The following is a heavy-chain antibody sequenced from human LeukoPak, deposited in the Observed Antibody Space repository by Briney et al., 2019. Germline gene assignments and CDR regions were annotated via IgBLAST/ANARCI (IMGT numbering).Heavy chain of an antibody. CDR1: GGSISSYY. CDR2: IYISGTT. J-gene: IGHJ4*02. Sequence: SETLSLTCTVSGGSISSYYWSWIRQPAGKGLEWIGRIYISGTTNYNPSLKSRLTMSADTTKNQFSLKLTSVTAADTAVYYCARGRYFDWLNDYWGQGTLVTVSS. CDR3: ARGRYFDWLNDY. D-gene: IGHD3-9*01. V-gene: IGHV4-4*07.